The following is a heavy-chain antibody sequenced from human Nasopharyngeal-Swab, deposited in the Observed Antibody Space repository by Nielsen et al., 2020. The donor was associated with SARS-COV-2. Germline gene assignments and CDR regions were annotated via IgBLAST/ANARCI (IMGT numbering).Heavy chain of an antibody. D-gene: IGHD3-22*01. J-gene: IGHJ4*02. Sequence: ASVKVSCKASGYTFTSYYMHWVRQAPGQGLEWMGIINPSGGSTSYAQKFQGRVTMTRDTSTSTVYMELSSLRSEDTAVYYCARVIDGDYYDSSGFDYWGQGTLVTVSS. CDR2: INPSGGST. CDR1: GYTFTSYY. V-gene: IGHV1-46*01. CDR3: ARVIDGDYYDSSGFDY.